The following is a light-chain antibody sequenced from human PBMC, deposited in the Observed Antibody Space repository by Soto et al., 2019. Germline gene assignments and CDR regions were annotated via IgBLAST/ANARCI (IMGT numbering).Light chain of an antibody. CDR3: SSHTSSSTRV. V-gene: IGLV2-14*01. CDR1: SSDVGGYNF. CDR2: EVS. J-gene: IGLJ1*01. Sequence: QSALTQPDSVSGSPGQSITISCTGTSSDVGGYNFVSWYQQHPGKAPKLMIYEVSNRPSGVSTRFSGSKSGNTASLSISGLQAEDEADYYCSSHTSSSTRVFGTGTKVTVL.